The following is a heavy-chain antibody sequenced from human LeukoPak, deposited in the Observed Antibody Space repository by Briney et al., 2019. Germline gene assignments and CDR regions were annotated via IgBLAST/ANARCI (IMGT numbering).Heavy chain of an antibody. Sequence: GGPLRLSCAASGFTFSNAWMSWVRQAPGKGLEWVGRIKSKTDGGTTDYAAPVKGRFTISRDDSKNTLYLQMNSLKTEDTAVYYCTTKAPRAVAGADYWGQGTLVTVSS. CDR2: IKSKTDGGTT. D-gene: IGHD6-19*01. V-gene: IGHV3-15*01. CDR1: GFTFSNAW. CDR3: TTKAPRAVAGADY. J-gene: IGHJ4*02.